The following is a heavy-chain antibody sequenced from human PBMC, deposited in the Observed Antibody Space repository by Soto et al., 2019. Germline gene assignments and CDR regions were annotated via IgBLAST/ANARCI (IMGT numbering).Heavy chain of an antibody. J-gene: IGHJ3*02. D-gene: IGHD3-22*01. CDR2: IIPIFGTA. Sequence: QVQLVHSGAEVKTPGSSVTVSCKASGGTFRSYAISWVRPAPGQGLERMGGIIPIFGTANYAQQFQGRVTITADESTSTAYMGLSSLRSEDTAVYYCAITLLYYYGSSGSLRHAFEIWGEGTMVTVST. CDR1: GGTFRSYA. CDR3: AITLLYYYGSSGSLRHAFEI. V-gene: IGHV1-69*01.